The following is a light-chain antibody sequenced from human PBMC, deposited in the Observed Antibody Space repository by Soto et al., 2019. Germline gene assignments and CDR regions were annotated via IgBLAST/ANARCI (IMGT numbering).Light chain of an antibody. CDR1: QSVLYSANNKNY. CDR3: QQYFTIPEA. CDR2: WAS. J-gene: IGKJ1*01. V-gene: IGKV4-1*01. Sequence: DIVMTQSPDSLAVSLGERATINCKSSQSVLYSANNKNYLAWYQQKPGQPPKLLISWASNRESGVPERFSGSGSGTDSTLTISSLQAEDVAVYYCQQYFTIPEAFGQGTKVEIK.